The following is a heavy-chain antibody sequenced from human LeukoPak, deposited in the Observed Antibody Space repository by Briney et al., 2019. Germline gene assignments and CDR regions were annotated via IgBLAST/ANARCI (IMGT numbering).Heavy chain of an antibody. J-gene: IGHJ3*02. Sequence: SSETLSLTCTVSGDAISSYYWSWIRQPPGKGLEWIAYMCYNVSTNYSPSLKSRVTISVDTAKNQFSLKLISVTAADTAVYFCARQGSGRAFNIWGQGTMVTVSS. CDR3: ARQGSGRAFNI. CDR1: GDAISSYY. CDR2: MCYNVST. V-gene: IGHV4-59*08.